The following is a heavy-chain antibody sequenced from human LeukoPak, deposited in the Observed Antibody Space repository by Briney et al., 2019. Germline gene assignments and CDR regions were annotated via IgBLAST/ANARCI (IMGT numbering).Heavy chain of an antibody. CDR1: GYTFTSYG. J-gene: IGHJ5*02. D-gene: IGHD6-19*01. CDR2: ISAYNGNT. Sequence: GASVKVSCRASGYTFTSYGISWVRQAPGQGLEWMGWISAYNGNTNYAQKLQGRVTMTTDTSTSTAYMELRSLRSDDTAVYYCARVFNQEWLVPNWFDPWGQGTLVTVSS. V-gene: IGHV1-18*01. CDR3: ARVFNQEWLVPNWFDP.